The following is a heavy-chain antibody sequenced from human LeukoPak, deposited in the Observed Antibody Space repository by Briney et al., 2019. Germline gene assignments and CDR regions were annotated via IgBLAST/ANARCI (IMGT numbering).Heavy chain of an antibody. Sequence: SETLSLTCTVSGGPISSYYWSWIRQPPGKGLEWIGYIYYSGSTNYNPSLKSRVTISVDTSKNQFSLKLSSVTAADTAVYFCARGFRGDNFDYWGQGTLVTVSS. CDR3: ARGFRGDNFDY. CDR2: IYYSGST. CDR1: GGPISSYY. D-gene: IGHD7-27*01. J-gene: IGHJ4*02. V-gene: IGHV4-59*08.